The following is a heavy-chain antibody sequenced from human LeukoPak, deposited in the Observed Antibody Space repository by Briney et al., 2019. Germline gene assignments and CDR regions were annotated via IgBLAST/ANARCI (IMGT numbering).Heavy chain of an antibody. CDR3: AKDLYSGYDAGGPFDY. CDR1: GFTFRSSW. D-gene: IGHD5-12*01. Sequence: GESLRLSCAGSGFTFRSSWMHWVRQAPGKGLEWVSAISGSGGSTYYADSVKGRFTISRDNSKNTLYLQMNSLRAEDTAVYYCAKDLYSGYDAGGPFDYWGQGTLVTVSS. V-gene: IGHV3-23*01. J-gene: IGHJ4*02. CDR2: ISGSGGST.